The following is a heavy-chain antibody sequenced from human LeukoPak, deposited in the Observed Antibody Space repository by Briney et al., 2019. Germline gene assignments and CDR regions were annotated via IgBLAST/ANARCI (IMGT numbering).Heavy chain of an antibody. J-gene: IGHJ4*02. V-gene: IGHV3-48*01. CDR2: ISLSSSSI. CDR1: GFTFSSYS. Sequence: GGSLRLSCAASGFTFSSYSMNRVRQAPGKGLEWLSYISLSSSSIYYADSVKGRFTISRDNAKNSLYLQMNSLRAEDTAVYYCAKSKVYYFDYWGQGTLVTVSS. CDR3: AKSKVYYFDY.